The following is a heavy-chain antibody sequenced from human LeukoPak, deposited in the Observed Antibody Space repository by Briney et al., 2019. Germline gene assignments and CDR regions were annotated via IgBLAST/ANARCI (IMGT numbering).Heavy chain of an antibody. CDR3: ARGLKVGATTRHWFDP. V-gene: IGHV4-34*01. CDR1: GGSFSGYY. D-gene: IGHD1-26*01. J-gene: IGHJ5*02. CDR2: INHSGST. Sequence: PSETLSLTCAVYGGSFSGYYWSWIRQPPGKGLGWIGEINHSGSTNYNPSLKSRVTISVDTSKNQFSLKLSSVTAADTAVYYCARGLKVGATTRHWFDPWGQGTLVTVSS.